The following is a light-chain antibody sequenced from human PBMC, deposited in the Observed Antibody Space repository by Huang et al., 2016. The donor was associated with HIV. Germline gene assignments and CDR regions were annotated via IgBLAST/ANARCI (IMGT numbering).Light chain of an antibody. CDR1: QSISSW. Sequence: DIQMTQSPSTLSASVGARVTITCRASQSISSWLAWYQQKPGKAPKLLIYKASSLESWVPSRYSGSGSGTEFTLTISSLQPDDFATYYCQQYNSYPYTFGQGDQAGDQT. CDR2: KAS. J-gene: IGKJ2*01. V-gene: IGKV1-5*03. CDR3: QQYNSYPYT.